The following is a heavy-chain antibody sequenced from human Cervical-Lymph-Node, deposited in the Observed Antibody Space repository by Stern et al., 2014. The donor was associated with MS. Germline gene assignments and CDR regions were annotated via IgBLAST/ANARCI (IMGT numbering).Heavy chain of an antibody. Sequence: VQLVQSGGGVVQPGRSLRLSCAASGFIFSSSGMHWVRPAPGKGLEWVAALSHDGTYEYSSDSVRGRFTISRENSEDTLFLQMNSLNPEDTSVSYCAKVLSDVLSGYVVSWGQGILVTVPS. V-gene: IGHV3-30*18. D-gene: IGHD3-3*01. CDR1: GFIFSSSG. CDR3: AKVLSDVLSGYVVS. J-gene: IGHJ4*02. CDR2: LSHDGTYE.